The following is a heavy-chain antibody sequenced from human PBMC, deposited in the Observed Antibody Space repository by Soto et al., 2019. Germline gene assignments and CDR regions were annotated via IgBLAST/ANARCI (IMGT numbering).Heavy chain of an antibody. V-gene: IGHV1-69*13. CDR1: GGTFSSYA. CDR2: IIPIFGTA. J-gene: IGHJ3*02. Sequence: SVKVSCKASGGTFSSYAISWVRQAPGQGLEWMGGIIPIFGTANYAQKFQGRVTITADESTSTAYMELSSLRSEDTAVYYCARGDYYDSSCYYYFGVFDICGQGTIDTVSS. D-gene: IGHD3-22*01. CDR3: ARGDYYDSSCYYYFGVFDI.